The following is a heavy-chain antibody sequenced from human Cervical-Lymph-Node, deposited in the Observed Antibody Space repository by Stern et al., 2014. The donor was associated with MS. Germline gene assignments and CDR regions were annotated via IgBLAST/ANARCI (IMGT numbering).Heavy chain of an antibody. CDR2: ISSSGSST. V-gene: IGHV3-23*04. D-gene: IGHD6-13*01. CDR1: GFTFNNYA. Sequence: EVQLVESGGGLVQPGGSLRLSCTASGFTFNNYAMNWVRQAPGKGLECVSRISSSGSSTHYADSVKGRFTISRDNSKKTLYLQMNSLRAEDTAVYYCAKDHRIAAPGSTPFDYWGPGTLVTVSS. CDR3: AKDHRIAAPGSTPFDY. J-gene: IGHJ4*02.